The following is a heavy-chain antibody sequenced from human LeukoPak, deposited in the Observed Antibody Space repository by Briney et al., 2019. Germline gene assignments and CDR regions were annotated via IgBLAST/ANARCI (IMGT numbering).Heavy chain of an antibody. V-gene: IGHV3-23*01. J-gene: IGHJ4*02. D-gene: IGHD6-13*01. Sequence: GGSLRLSCAASGFTFSSYWMSWVRQAPGKGLEWVSAISGSGGSTYYADSVKGRFTISRDNSKNTLYLQMNSLRAEDTAVYYCARLHSNSWYFDYWGQGTLVTVSS. CDR3: ARLHSNSWYFDY. CDR1: GFTFSSYW. CDR2: ISGSGGST.